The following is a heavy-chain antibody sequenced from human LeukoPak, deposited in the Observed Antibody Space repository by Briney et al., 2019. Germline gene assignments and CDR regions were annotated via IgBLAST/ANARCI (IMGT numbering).Heavy chain of an antibody. D-gene: IGHD3-22*01. J-gene: IGHJ1*01. CDR2: IHPVGVSAK. CDR1: GLAFRNPW. Sequence: GGSRRPSGVTLGLAFRNPWMSWFRQAPGKGLESVATIHPVGVSAKNYVASMKGRLTISRDHAKQPLYLQTDNLRADDPGVSYCASTLPDGSEDNSALGGRGTLVTVSS. CDR3: ASTLPDGSEDNSAL. V-gene: IGHV3-7*01.